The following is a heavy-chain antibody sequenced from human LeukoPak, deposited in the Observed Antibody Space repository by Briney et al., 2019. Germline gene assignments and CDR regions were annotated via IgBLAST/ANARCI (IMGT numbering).Heavy chain of an antibody. CDR1: GFTFSSDA. CDR2: ITGSGGNT. V-gene: IGHV3-23*01. CDR3: AKESPVAATGRSWFDP. D-gene: IGHD6-13*01. Sequence: GGSLRLSCAASGFTFSSDAMSWVRQAPGKGLEWVSTITGSGGNTYYADSVKGRFTISRDNSKNTLYLQMNSLRAEDTAIYYCAKESPVAATGRSWFDPWGQGTLVTVSS. J-gene: IGHJ5*02.